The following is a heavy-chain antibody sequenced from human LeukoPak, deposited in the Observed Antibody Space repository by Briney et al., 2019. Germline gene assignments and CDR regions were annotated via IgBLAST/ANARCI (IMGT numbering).Heavy chain of an antibody. D-gene: IGHD3-9*01. V-gene: IGHV4-39*01. CDR1: GDSISSSSYY. Sequence: SETLSLTCTVSGDSISSSSYYWGWIRQPPGKGLEWIGSIYYSGSTYYNPSLKSRVTISVDTSKNQFSLKLSSVTAADTAVYYCASLMYYDILTGFSRYYFDYWGQGTLVTVSS. CDR3: ASLMYYDILTGFSRYYFDY. J-gene: IGHJ4*02. CDR2: IYYSGST.